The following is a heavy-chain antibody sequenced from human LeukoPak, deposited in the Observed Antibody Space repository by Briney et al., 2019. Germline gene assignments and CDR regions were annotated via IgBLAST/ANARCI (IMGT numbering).Heavy chain of an antibody. Sequence: SETLSLTCTISGGSIGRYYWSWIRQPPGKGLEWIGFIYYNGGTKYNPSLKSRVTISIDTSKNQFSLKLTSVTPADTAVYYCARDSTSMGDFDHWGQGTLVTVSS. CDR3: ARDSTSMGDFDH. CDR1: GGSIGRYY. J-gene: IGHJ4*02. V-gene: IGHV4-59*01. D-gene: IGHD5-18*01. CDR2: IYYNGGT.